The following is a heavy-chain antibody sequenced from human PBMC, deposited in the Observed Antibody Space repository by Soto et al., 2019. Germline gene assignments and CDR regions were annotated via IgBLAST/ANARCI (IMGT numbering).Heavy chain of an antibody. CDR3: ARWNGYGDS. V-gene: IGHV3-23*01. CDR1: GFSISTYG. D-gene: IGHD1-1*01. Sequence: EVQLLESGGGLAQPGGSLRLSCAASGFSISTYGVTWVRQAPGKGLEWVSGFSGSSGNTYYADSVKGRFTISRDNSKNKVYLQMTSLRAEDTAVYYCARWNGYGDSWGQGTLVTVSA. J-gene: IGHJ4*02. CDR2: FSGSSGNT.